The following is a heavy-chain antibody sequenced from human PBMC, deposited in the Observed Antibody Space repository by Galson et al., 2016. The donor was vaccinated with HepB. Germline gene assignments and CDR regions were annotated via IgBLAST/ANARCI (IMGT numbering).Heavy chain of an antibody. CDR3: ARANYGGSFDY. V-gene: IGHV1-18*01. Sequence: SVKVSCKASDNTFTNFGFTWVRQAPGQGLEWMGWISSYNGYTDYPQRLQGRITMTADTSTSTVYMELRSLRPDGTAIYYCARANYGGSFDYWGQGTLVTVSS. J-gene: IGHJ4*02. D-gene: IGHD4-23*01. CDR1: DNTFTNFG. CDR2: ISSYNGYT.